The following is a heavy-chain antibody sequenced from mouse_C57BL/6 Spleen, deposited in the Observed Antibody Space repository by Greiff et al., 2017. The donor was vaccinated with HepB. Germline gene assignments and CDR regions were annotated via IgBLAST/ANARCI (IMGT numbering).Heavy chain of an antibody. V-gene: IGHV10-1*01. J-gene: IGHJ2*01. D-gene: IGHD2-3*01. CDR1: GFSFNTYA. CDR3: VRHRLDGYYGYFDY. CDR2: IRSKSNNYAT. Sequence: EVKVVESGGGLVQPKGSLKLSCAAPGFSFNTYAMNWVRQAPGKGLEWVARIRSKSNNYATYYADSVKDRFTISRDDSESMLYLQMNNLKTEDTAMYYCVRHRLDGYYGYFDYWGQGTTLTVSS.